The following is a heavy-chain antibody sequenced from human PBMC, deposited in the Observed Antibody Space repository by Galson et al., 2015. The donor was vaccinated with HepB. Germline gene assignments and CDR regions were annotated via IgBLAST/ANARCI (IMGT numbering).Heavy chain of an antibody. CDR1: GYTFTSYA. Sequence: SVKVSCKASGYTFTSYAMHWVRQAPGQRLEWMGWINAGNGNTKYSQKFQGRVTITRDTSASTAYMELSSLRSEDTAVYYCARRYCSSTSCYAQYYYGMDVWGQGTTVTVSS. CDR3: ARRYCSSTSCYAQYYYGMDV. J-gene: IGHJ6*02. D-gene: IGHD2-2*01. CDR2: INAGNGNT. V-gene: IGHV1-3*01.